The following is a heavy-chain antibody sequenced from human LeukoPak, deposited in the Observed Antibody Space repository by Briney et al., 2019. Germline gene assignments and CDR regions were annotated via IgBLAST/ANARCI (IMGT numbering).Heavy chain of an antibody. V-gene: IGHV3-23*01. CDR2: FSGSGLST. J-gene: IGHJ6*03. CDR3: AKDGDYGDYWHYNYMDV. CDR1: GFIFTRYV. Sequence: GGSLRLSCGVSGFIFTRYVMKWVRQSPGKGLEWVSGFSGSGLSTFYAASVKGRFTIPRHHPNHTLSLHMHTLRPPHTAVYYCAKDGDYGDYWHYNYMDVWGKGTTVTISS. D-gene: IGHD4-17*01.